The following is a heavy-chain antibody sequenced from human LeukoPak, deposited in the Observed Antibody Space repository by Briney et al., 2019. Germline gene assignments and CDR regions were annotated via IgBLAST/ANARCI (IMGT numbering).Heavy chain of an antibody. CDR3: ARQDSGYDLGYYYGMDV. J-gene: IGHJ6*02. V-gene: IGHV5-51*01. CDR2: IYSGDSDT. Sequence: GESLKISCKGSGYSFTSYWIGWVRQMPGKGLEWMGIIYSGDSDTRYSPSFQGQVTISADKSISTAYLQWSSLKASDTAMYYCARQDSGYDLGYYYGMDVWGQGTTVTVSS. D-gene: IGHD5-12*01. CDR1: GYSFTSYW.